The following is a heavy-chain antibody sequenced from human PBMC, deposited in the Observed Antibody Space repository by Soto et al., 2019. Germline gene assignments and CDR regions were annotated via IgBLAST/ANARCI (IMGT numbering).Heavy chain of an antibody. Sequence: GASVKVSCKASGYTFTSYDINWVRQATGQGLEWMGWMNPNSGNTGYAQKFQGRVTMTRNTSISTAYMELSSLRSEDTAVYYCARVTPGAYYDFWSGYSGFDYWGQGTLVTVSS. D-gene: IGHD3-3*01. CDR1: GYTFTSYD. CDR3: ARVTPGAYYDFWSGYSGFDY. V-gene: IGHV1-8*01. J-gene: IGHJ4*02. CDR2: MNPNSGNT.